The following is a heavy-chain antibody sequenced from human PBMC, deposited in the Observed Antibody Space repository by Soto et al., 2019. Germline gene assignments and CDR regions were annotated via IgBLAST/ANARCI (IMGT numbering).Heavy chain of an antibody. CDR1: GFTFSSYS. CDR2: ISSSSTI. V-gene: IGHV3-48*01. D-gene: IGHD3-3*01. Sequence: EVQLVESGGGLVQPGGSLRLSCAASGFTFSSYSMNWVRQAPGKGLEWVSYISSSSTIYYADSVKGRFTISRDNAKNSLYLQMNSLRAEDTAVYYCARVGYYDLPYYYYMDVWGKGTTVTVSS. J-gene: IGHJ6*03. CDR3: ARVGYYDLPYYYYMDV.